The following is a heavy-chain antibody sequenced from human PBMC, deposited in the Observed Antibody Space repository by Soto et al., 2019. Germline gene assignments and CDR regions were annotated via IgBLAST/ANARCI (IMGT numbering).Heavy chain of an antibody. J-gene: IGHJ4*02. D-gene: IGHD6-13*01. V-gene: IGHV3-23*01. CDR1: GFTCSNYA. CDR2: ISGSGGST. CDR3: AKDQGSSWYEIDY. Sequence: PQESLRLSYTASGFTCSNYAVTWVRQAPGKGQEWVSTISGSGGSTYYADSVKGRFTISRDNSKNTLYLQMNSLRAEDTAVYYCAKDQGSSWYEIDYWGQGP.